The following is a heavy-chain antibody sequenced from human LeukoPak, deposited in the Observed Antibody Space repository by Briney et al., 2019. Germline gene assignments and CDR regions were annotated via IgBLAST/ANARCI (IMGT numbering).Heavy chain of an antibody. D-gene: IGHD6-13*01. J-gene: IGHJ4*02. CDR3: AREDKQQLTRRPIDY. Sequence: ASVKVSCKASGYTFTSYAMNWVRQAPGQWLEWMGWINTNTGNPTYAQGFTGRFVFSLDTSVSTAYLQISSLKAEDTAVYYCAREDKQQLTRRPIDYWGQGTLVTVSS. CDR1: GYTFTSYA. CDR2: INTNTGNP. V-gene: IGHV7-4-1*02.